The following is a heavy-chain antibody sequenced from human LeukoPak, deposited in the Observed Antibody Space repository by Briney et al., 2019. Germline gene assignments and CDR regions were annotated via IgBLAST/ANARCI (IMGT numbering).Heavy chain of an antibody. Sequence: SETLSLTCTVSGGSISSSSYYWGWIRQPPGKGLEWIGSIYYSGSTYYNPSLKSRVTISVDTSKNQFSLKLSSVTAADTAVYYCARGGAGGTGTGSGGFDYWGQGTLVTVSS. V-gene: IGHV4-39*01. D-gene: IGHD1-7*01. CDR3: ARGGAGGTGTGSGGFDY. J-gene: IGHJ4*02. CDR1: GGSISSSSYY. CDR2: IYYSGST.